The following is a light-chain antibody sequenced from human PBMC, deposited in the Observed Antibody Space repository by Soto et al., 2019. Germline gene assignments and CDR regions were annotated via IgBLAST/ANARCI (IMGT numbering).Light chain of an antibody. CDR2: GAS. V-gene: IGKV3-20*01. J-gene: IGKJ2*01. CDR3: QQFDDLRVYT. CDR1: QGVSSDS. Sequence: EIVVTQSPGNLSLSPGERATLACSASQGVSSDSLAWYQQKPGQAPRLLIYGASSRATGIPDRFSGSGSGTDFTLTISSQEPEAFAVYYCQQFDDLRVYTFGQGTKLEIK.